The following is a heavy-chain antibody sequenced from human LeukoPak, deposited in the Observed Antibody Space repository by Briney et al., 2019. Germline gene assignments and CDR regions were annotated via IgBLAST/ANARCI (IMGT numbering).Heavy chain of an antibody. D-gene: IGHD1-14*01. V-gene: IGHV4-34*01. Sequence: SETLSLTCAVYGGSFSGYHWSWIRQPPGKGLEWIGEINHSGSTNYNPSLKSRVTISVDTSKNQFSLKLSSVTAADTAVYYCARVEGLGGRKIDYWGQGTLVTVSS. CDR2: INHSGST. CDR3: ARVEGLGGRKIDY. J-gene: IGHJ4*02. CDR1: GGSFSGYH.